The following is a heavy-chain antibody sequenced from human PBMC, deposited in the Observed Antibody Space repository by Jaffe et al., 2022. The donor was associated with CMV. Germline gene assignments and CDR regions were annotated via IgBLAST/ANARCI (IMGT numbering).Heavy chain of an antibody. D-gene: IGHD1-26*01. CDR2: ISRSSGSI. Sequence: EVQLVESGGGLVQPGWSLRLSCAASGFTFDDYSMHWVRQAPGKGLEWVSGISRSSGSIGYADSVKGRFTISRDNAKNSLYLQMNSLTPEDTALYYCARGGGVSGSYRWMCDYWGQGTLVTVSS. J-gene: IGHJ4*02. CDR3: ARGGGVSGSYRWMCDY. V-gene: IGHV3-9*01. CDR1: GFTFDDYS.